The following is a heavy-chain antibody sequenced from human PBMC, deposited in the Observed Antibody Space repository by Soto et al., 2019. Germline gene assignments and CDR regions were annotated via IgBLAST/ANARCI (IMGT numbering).Heavy chain of an antibody. Sequence: QVQLVESGGGVVQPGRSLRLSCAASGFTFSSDGMLCVRQAPGKGLEWVAVIWYDGSNKYYADSVKGRFTISRDNSKNTLYLQMNSLRSEDTAVYYCTRTDSGNYLGWFDPWGQGTLVTVSS. CDR3: TRTDSGNYLGWFDP. D-gene: IGHD1-26*01. V-gene: IGHV3-33*01. CDR2: IWYDGSNK. J-gene: IGHJ5*02. CDR1: GFTFSSDG.